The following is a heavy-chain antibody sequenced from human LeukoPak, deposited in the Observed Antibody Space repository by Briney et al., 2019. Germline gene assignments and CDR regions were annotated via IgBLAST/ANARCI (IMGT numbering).Heavy chain of an antibody. Sequence: ASVKVSCKASGYTFTSYAMHWVRQAPGQRLEWMGWINAGNGNTKYSQKFQGRVTITADESTSTAYMELSSLRSEDTAVYYCARDRDSDYGGPDDYWGQGTLVTVSS. CDR1: GYTFTSYA. CDR2: INAGNGNT. D-gene: IGHD4-23*01. V-gene: IGHV1-3*01. J-gene: IGHJ4*02. CDR3: ARDRDSDYGGPDDY.